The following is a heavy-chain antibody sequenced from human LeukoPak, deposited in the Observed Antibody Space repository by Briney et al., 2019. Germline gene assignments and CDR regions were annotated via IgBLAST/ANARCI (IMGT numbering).Heavy chain of an antibody. J-gene: IGHJ3*02. CDR3: AKKRDAFDI. V-gene: IGHV3-53*01. Sequence: GGSLKLSCAASGFTVSSNCMNWVRQAPGKGPEWVAVIYFGDSPYYADSVKGRLTISRDNYKNTLYLHMNRVRAEDTAMYYCAKKRDAFDIWGQGTVVAVS. CDR1: GFTVSSNC. CDR2: IYFGDSP. D-gene: IGHD5-24*01.